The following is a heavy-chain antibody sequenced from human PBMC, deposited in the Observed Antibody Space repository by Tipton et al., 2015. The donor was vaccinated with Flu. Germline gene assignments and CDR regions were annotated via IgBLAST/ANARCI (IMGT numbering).Heavy chain of an antibody. CDR3: ARGGGSPSY. Sequence: TLSLTCTVSGGSIGSHCWSWIRQPPGKGLEWIGYIYFTGSTNYNPSLKSRVTISVDMSKNQFSLKLTSVTAADTAVYYCARGGGSPSYWGQGTLVTVSS. V-gene: IGHV4-59*11. D-gene: IGHD2-15*01. CDR2: IYFTGST. J-gene: IGHJ4*02. CDR1: GGSIGSHC.